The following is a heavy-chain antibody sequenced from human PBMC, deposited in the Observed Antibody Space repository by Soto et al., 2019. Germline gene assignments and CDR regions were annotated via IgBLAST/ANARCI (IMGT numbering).Heavy chain of an antibody. CDR3: ARQTPSSSISPYYYYGMDV. V-gene: IGHV5-10-1*01. Sequence: GESLKISCKGSGYSFTSYWISWVRQMPGKGLEWMGRIDPSDSYTNYSPSFQGHVTISADKSISTAYLQWSSLKASDTAMYYCARQTPSSSISPYYYYGMDVWGQGTTVTVSS. CDR1: GYSFTSYW. CDR2: IDPSDSYT. J-gene: IGHJ6*02. D-gene: IGHD2-2*01.